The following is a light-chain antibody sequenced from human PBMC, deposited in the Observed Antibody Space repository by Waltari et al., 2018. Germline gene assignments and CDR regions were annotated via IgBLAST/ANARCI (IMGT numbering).Light chain of an antibody. J-gene: IGKJ4*01. CDR1: QTVRTTY. V-gene: IGKV3-20*01. Sequence: EIVLTQSPGTLSLSPGERATLSCRASQTVRTTYLAWYQQKPGQAPTLRSYGSSSRATGSPDRVSGSGSGTDFSLTISSLEPEDFAVYYCQQYDISPLTFGGGTKVEIK. CDR3: QQYDISPLT. CDR2: GSS.